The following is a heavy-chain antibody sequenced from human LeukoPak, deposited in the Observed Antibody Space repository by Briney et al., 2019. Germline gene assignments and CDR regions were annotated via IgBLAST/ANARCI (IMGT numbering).Heavy chain of an antibody. V-gene: IGHV3-23*01. J-gene: IGHJ4*02. CDR1: GFTFSSYG. Sequence: GGSLRLSCAASGFTFSSYGMSWVRQAPGKGLEWVSAISGSGGSTYYADSVKGRFTISRDNSKNTLYLQMNSLRAEDTAVYYCAKDPGRWLQPQGYWGQGTLVTVSS. D-gene: IGHD5-24*01. CDR2: ISGSGGST. CDR3: AKDPGRWLQPQGY.